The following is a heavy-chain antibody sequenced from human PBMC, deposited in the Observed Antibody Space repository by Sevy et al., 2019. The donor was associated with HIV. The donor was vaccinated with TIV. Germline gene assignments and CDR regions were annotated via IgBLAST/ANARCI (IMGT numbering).Heavy chain of an antibody. V-gene: IGHV3-21*06. J-gene: IGHJ4*02. Sequence: GGSLRLSCAASGFTFSRYTMNWVRQAPGKGLEWVSSISGSSNYIYYAESLKGRFIVSRDNAKNTLFLQMNSLRADDTAVYYCATGPPDGSYDYFDYSGQGTMVTVSS. CDR3: ATGPPDGSYDYFDY. CDR2: ISGSSNYI. D-gene: IGHD1-26*01. CDR1: GFTFSRYT.